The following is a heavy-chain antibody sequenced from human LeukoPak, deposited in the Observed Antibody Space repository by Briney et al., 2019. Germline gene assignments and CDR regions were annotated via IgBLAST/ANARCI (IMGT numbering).Heavy chain of an antibody. V-gene: IGHV1-2*02. D-gene: IGHD2-2*02. CDR3: ARVPGPYTTSRFDY. J-gene: IGHJ4*02. CDR1: GYTFTGYY. CDR2: IDPNSGGT. Sequence: GASVKVSCKTSGYTFTGYYMHWVRQAPRQGPEWMGRIDPNSGGTNYAQKFQVRVTMTRDTSISTVYMELSGLSSDDTAVYYCARVPGPYTTSRFDYWGQGTLVTVSS.